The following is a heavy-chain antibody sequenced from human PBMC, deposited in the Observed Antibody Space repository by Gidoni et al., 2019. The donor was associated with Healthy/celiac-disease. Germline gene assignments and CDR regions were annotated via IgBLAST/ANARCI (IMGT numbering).Heavy chain of an antibody. Sequence: EVQLVESGGGLVKPGGSLRLSCAASGFTFSNAWMSWVRQAPGKGLEWVGRIKSKTDGGTTDYAAPVKGRFTISRDDSKNTLYLQMNSLKTEDTAVYYCTTDARRGRYDSSWGQGTLVTVSS. V-gene: IGHV3-15*01. CDR2: IKSKTDGGTT. D-gene: IGHD3-22*01. CDR1: GFTFSNAW. CDR3: TTDARRGRYDSS. J-gene: IGHJ4*02.